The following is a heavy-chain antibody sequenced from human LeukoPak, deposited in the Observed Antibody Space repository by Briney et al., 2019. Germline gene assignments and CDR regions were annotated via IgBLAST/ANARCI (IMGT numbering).Heavy chain of an antibody. CDR1: GYTFTSYG. J-gene: IGHJ4*02. CDR2: ISAYNGNT. V-gene: IGHV1-18*04. D-gene: IGHD3-10*01. Sequence: GASVKVSCKASGYTFTSYGINWVRQAPGQGLEWMGWISAYNGNTNYAQKLQGRVTMTTDTSTSTAYMELRSLRSDDTAVYYCARGPYYYGSGSYHYWGQGTLVTVSS. CDR3: ARGPYYYGSGSYHY.